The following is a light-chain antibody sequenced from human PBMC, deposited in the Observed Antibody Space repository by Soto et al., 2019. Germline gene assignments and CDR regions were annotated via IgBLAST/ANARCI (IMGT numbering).Light chain of an antibody. CDR3: QHSDTSSWT. J-gene: IGKJ1*01. CDR2: DVS. CDR1: QSISRW. V-gene: IGKV1-5*01. Sequence: DIQMTQSPSTLSASVGDRVTITCRASQSISRWLAWYQQKPGKAPKLLIYDVSTRATGIPDRFSASGSGTDFTLAINRLEPEDFALYYCQHSDTSSWTFGQGTRVEIK.